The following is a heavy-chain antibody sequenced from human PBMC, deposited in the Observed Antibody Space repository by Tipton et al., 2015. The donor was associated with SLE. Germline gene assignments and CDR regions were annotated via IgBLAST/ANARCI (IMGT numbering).Heavy chain of an antibody. CDR1: GFTFSSFW. CDR2: ISTDGSST. Sequence: GSLRLSCASSGFTFSSFWMHWVRQAPGKGLVWVSRISTDGSSTSYADSVKGRFTISRDNAKNTLHLQMNSLGAEDTAVYYCAREGVTTRRAYYYYYMDVWGKGTTVTISS. V-gene: IGHV3-74*01. D-gene: IGHD1-1*01. CDR3: AREGVTTRRAYYYYYMDV. J-gene: IGHJ6*03.